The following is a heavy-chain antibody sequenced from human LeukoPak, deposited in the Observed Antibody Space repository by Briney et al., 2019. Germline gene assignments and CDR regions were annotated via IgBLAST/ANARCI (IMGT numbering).Heavy chain of an antibody. J-gene: IGHJ4*02. CDR3: ARAPSDSSGYLYYLDY. Sequence: GGSLRLSCAASGVTFSDYYMSWIRQAPGKGLEWVSYISSSGSTIYYADSVKGRFTISRDNAKNSLYLQMNSLRAEDTAVYYCARAPSDSSGYLYYLDYWGQGTLVTVSS. V-gene: IGHV3-11*04. D-gene: IGHD3-22*01. CDR1: GVTFSDYY. CDR2: ISSSGSTI.